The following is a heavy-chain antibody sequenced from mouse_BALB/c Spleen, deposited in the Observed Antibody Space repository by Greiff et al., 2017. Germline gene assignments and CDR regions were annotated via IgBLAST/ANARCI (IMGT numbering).Heavy chain of an antibody. CDR3: TRGRTSESMDY. D-gene: IGHD2-14*01. J-gene: IGHJ4*01. CDR2: IISGSSTI. CDR1: GFTFSSFG. V-gene: IGHV5-17*02. Sequence: DVKLVESGGGLVQPGGSRKLSCAASGFTFSSFGMHWVRQAPEKGLEWVAYIISGSSTIYYADTVKGRFTISRDNTKNTLFLQMTSLRSEDTAMYYCTRGRTSESMDYWGQGTSVTVSS.